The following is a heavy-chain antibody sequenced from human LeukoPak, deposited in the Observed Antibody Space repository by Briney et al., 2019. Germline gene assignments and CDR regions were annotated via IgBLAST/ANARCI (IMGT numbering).Heavy chain of an antibody. Sequence: GGSLRLSCAASGFRFTSYAMIWIRQVPGKGLEWVAGISGSGGSTYCPDPVKGRFTISRDTSDNTLHLNMSSLSTDDTAVYFCAKLGAYRVYSFIDFWGQGIPVTVSS. CDR1: GFRFTSYA. CDR3: AKLGAYRVYSFIDF. D-gene: IGHD3-16*01. J-gene: IGHJ4*02. V-gene: IGHV3-23*01. CDR2: ISGSGGST.